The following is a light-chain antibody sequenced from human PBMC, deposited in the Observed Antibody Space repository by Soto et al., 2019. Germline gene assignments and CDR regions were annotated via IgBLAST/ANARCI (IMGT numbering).Light chain of an antibody. V-gene: IGKV3-15*01. CDR2: GAS. Sequence: EVVMTQSPATLSVSPGERATLSCRASQSVRSNLAWYQQKRGQAPRLLIYGASTRATGIPASFSGSGSGTEFTLTISSLQSEDFAVYYCQQYGSSPPWTFGQGTKVEIK. J-gene: IGKJ1*01. CDR1: QSVRSN. CDR3: QQYGSSPPWT.